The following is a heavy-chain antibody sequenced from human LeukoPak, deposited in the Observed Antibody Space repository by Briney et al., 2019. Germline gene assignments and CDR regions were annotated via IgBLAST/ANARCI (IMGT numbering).Heavy chain of an antibody. D-gene: IGHD3-22*01. V-gene: IGHV1-46*01. CDR2: INPSGGST. CDR3: ARGPTSDNYYDSSGYYWGDY. J-gene: IGHJ4*02. Sequence: ASVKVSCKASGYTFTSYYMHWVRQAPGQGLEWMGIINPSGGSTSYAQKFQGRVTMTRDTSTSTVYMELSSLRSEDTAVYYCARGPTSDNYYDSSGYYWGDYWGQGTLVTVSS. CDR1: GYTFTSYY.